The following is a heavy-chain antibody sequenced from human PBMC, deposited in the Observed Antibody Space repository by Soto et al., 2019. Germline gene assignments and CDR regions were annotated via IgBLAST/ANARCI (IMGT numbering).Heavy chain of an antibody. Sequence: ASVKVSCKASGGTFSSYAISWVRQAPGQGLEWMGGIIPIFGTASYAQKFQGRVTITADESTSTAYMELSSLRSEDTAVYYRARDGPGIVGATSWFDPWGQGTLVTVSS. V-gene: IGHV1-69*13. CDR2: IIPIFGTA. D-gene: IGHD1-26*01. CDR1: GGTFSSYA. J-gene: IGHJ5*02. CDR3: ARDGPGIVGATSWFDP.